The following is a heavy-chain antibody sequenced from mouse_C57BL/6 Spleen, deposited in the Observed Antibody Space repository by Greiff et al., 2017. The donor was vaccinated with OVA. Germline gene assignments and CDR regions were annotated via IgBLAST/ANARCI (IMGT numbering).Heavy chain of an antibody. V-gene: IGHV1-69*01. CDR3: ARKAIYYGSSHWYFDV. J-gene: IGHJ1*03. Sequence: QVQLQQPGAELVMPGASVKLSCKASGYTFTSYWMHWVKQRPGQGLEWIGEIDPSDSYTNYNQKFKGKSTLTVDKSSSTAYMQLSSLTSEDSAVYYCARKAIYYGSSHWYFDVWGTGTTVTVSS. D-gene: IGHD1-1*01. CDR2: IDPSDSYT. CDR1: GYTFTSYW.